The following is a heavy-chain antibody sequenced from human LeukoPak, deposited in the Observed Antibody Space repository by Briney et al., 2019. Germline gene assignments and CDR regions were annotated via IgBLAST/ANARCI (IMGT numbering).Heavy chain of an antibody. CDR2: IYYSGST. V-gene: IGHV4-39*01. CDR1: GGSISSSSYY. Sequence: TSETLSLTCTVSGGSISSSSYYWGRIRQPPWKGLEWIGSIYYSGSTYYNPSLKSRVTISVDTSNNQFSLKLSSVTAADTAVYYCARQVGMTAAAVHDPWGQGTLVTVSS. CDR3: ARQVGMTAAAVHDP. D-gene: IGHD6-25*01. J-gene: IGHJ5*02.